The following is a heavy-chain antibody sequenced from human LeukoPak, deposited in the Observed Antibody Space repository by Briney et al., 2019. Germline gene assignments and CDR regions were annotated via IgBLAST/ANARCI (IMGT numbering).Heavy chain of an antibody. CDR2: VAYTGST. D-gene: IGHD4-23*01. Sequence: SETLSLTCTVSGGSITSGEHYCSWIRQPPGKGLEWIGYVAYTGSTNYNPSLSSRVTMSVDTSKNQFSLKLSSVTAADTAVYYCANSANYGGNSGFFDYWGQGTLVTVSS. J-gene: IGHJ4*02. CDR3: ANSANYGGNSGFFDY. V-gene: IGHV4-30-4*01. CDR1: GGSITSGEHY.